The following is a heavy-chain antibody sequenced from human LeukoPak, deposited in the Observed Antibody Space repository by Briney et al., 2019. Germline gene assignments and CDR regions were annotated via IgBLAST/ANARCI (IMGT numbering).Heavy chain of an antibody. CDR2: IIPIFGTA. D-gene: IGHD3-10*01. CDR3: ARVGSVGWFGEFDY. CDR1: GGTFSSYA. V-gene: IGHV1-69*06. Sequence: SVKVSCKASGGTFSSYAISWVRQAPGQGLEWMGGIIPIFGTANYAQKFQGRVTITADKSTSTAYMELSSLRAEDTAVYYCARVGSVGWFGEFDYWGQGTLVTVSS. J-gene: IGHJ4*02.